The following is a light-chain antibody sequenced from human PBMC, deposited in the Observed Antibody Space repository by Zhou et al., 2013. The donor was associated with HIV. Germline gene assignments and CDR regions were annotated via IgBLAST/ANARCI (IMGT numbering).Light chain of an antibody. J-gene: IGKJ1*01. CDR3: QQYNTDSTWT. CDR1: QSIGSW. Sequence: DIQMTQSPSTLSASVGDRVTITCRASQSIGSWLAWYQQKPGKAPKVLIYRASVLETGVPSRFSGSGSATEFTLTISSLQPEDFATYYCQQYNTDSTWTFGQGTKVE. V-gene: IGKV1-5*03. CDR2: RAS.